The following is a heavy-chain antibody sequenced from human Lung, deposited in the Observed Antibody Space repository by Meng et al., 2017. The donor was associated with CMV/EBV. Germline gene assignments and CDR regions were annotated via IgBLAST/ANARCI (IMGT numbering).Heavy chain of an antibody. CDR2: INSDGSST. V-gene: IGHV3-74*01. Sequence: GGSLRLXXAASGFTFSSYWMHWVRQAPGKGLVWVSRINSDGSSTSYADSVKGRFTISRDNAKNTLYLQMNSLRAEDTAVYYYARVFDYDFWSGYYTNGMDVWGQGTXVTVSS. D-gene: IGHD3-3*01. CDR1: GFTFSSYW. CDR3: ARVFDYDFWSGYYTNGMDV. J-gene: IGHJ6*02.